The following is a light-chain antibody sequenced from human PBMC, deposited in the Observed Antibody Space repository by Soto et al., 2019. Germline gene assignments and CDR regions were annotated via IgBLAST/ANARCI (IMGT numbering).Light chain of an antibody. CDR2: KAS. V-gene: IGKV1-5*03. Sequence: DIQMTQSPSTLSASVGDRVTITCRASQSISSWLAWYQQKPGKAPKVLIHKASSLESGVPSRFSGSGSETQFTLTISSLQPDDFATFYCQQYKHYGQSIFGQGSKLEIK. CDR1: QSISSW. CDR3: QQYKHYGQSI. J-gene: IGKJ2*01.